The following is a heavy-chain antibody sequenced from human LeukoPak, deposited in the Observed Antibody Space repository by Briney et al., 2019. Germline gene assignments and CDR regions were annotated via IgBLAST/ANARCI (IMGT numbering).Heavy chain of an antibody. CDR3: ARLNRGINAAHFDY. Sequence: SETLSLTCTVSGGSISSHYWSWIRQPPGKGLEWIAYISYSGSAGYNPSHKSRVTISVDTSKNQFSLKLSSVTAADTAVYYCARLNRGINAAHFDYWGQGTLVTVSS. V-gene: IGHV4-59*08. J-gene: IGHJ4*02. CDR1: GGSISSHY. CDR2: ISYSGSA. D-gene: IGHD6-25*01.